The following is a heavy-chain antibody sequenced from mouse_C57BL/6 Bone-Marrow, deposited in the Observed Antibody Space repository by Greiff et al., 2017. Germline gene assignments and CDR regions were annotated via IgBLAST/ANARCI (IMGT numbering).Heavy chain of an antibody. D-gene: IGHD4-1*01. J-gene: IGHJ1*03. CDR2: LDPNSGGT. V-gene: IGHV1-72*01. CDR1: GYTFTSYW. Sequence: QVQLQQPGAELVKPGASVKLSCKASGYTFTSYWLPWVKQRPGRGLELIGRLDPNSGGTKYNEKFKSKATLTVDKPSSTDDMQLSSLTSEDSAVYYCARHNWDGGYFDVWGTGTTVTVSS. CDR3: ARHNWDGGYFDV.